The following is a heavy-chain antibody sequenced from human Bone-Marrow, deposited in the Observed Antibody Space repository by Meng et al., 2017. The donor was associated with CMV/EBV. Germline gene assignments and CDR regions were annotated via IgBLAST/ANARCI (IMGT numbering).Heavy chain of an antibody. CDR1: GFTFSNYW. Sequence: GGSLRLSCAVSGFTFSNYWMTWVRQAPGKGLEWVANIKLDGSETHYVDSVKGRFTISRDNAKNSLYLQMDSLRAEDTAVYYCARGKSVNGNAAGSWGQGTLVTVSS. J-gene: IGHJ4*02. CDR2: IKLDGSET. V-gene: IGHV3-7*01. D-gene: IGHD3-10*01. CDR3: ARGKSVNGNAAGS.